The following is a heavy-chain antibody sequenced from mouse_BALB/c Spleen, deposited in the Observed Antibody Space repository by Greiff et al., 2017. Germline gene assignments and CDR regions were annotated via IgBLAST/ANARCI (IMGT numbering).Heavy chain of an antibody. V-gene: IGHV5-17*02. D-gene: IGHD1-1*01. CDR2: ISSGSSTI. CDR1: GFTLSSFG. J-gene: IGHJ3*01. Sequence: EVMLVESGGGLVQPGGSRKLSCAASGFTLSSFGMHWVRQAPEKGLEWVAYISSGSSTIYYADTVKGRFTISRDNPKNTLFLQMTSLRSEDTAMYYCAREGITTDPWFAYWGQGTLVTVSA. CDR3: AREGITTDPWFAY.